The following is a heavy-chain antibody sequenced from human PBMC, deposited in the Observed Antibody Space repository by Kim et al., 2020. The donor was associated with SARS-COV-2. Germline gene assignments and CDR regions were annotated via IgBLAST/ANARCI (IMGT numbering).Heavy chain of an antibody. J-gene: IGHJ6*02. CDR3: ARVVSHSHWELLPGAKGGMDV. Sequence: ASVKVSCKASGYTFTSYYMHWVRQAPGQGLEWMGIINPSGGSTSYAQKFQGRVTMTRDTSTSTVYMELSSLRSEDTAVYYCARVVSHSHWELLPGAKGGMDVWGQGTTVTVSS. V-gene: IGHV1-46*01. CDR2: INPSGGST. D-gene: IGHD1-26*01. CDR1: GYTFTSYY.